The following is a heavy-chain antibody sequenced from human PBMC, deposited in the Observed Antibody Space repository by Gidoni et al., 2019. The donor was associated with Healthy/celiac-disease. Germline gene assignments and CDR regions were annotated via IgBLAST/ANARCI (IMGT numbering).Heavy chain of an antibody. CDR2: IIPIFGTA. J-gene: IGHJ6*02. D-gene: IGHD3-10*01. Sequence: QVQLVQSGAEVTKPGSSVRVSCKASGGTFSSYAISWVRPAPGQGLEWMGGIIPIFGTANYAQKFQGRVTITADESTSTAYMELSSLRSEDTAVYYCARKVGDFNYYYGMDVWGQGTTVTVSS. CDR3: ARKVGDFNYYYGMDV. V-gene: IGHV1-69*01. CDR1: GGTFSSYA.